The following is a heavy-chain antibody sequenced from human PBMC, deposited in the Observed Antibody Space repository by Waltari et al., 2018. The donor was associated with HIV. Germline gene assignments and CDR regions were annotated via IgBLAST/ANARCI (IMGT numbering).Heavy chain of an antibody. CDR3: VRGGGGSYGEPDY. Sequence: EVQLVESGGGVLRPGGSLRLSCAASGSNFDDRGLSWVRQAPGKGLEWVSGINWNGGSTGYADSVKGRFTISRDNAKKSLYLQMNSLRVEDTALYYCVRGGGGSYGEPDYWGQGTPVTVSP. CDR2: INWNGGST. D-gene: IGHD1-26*01. J-gene: IGHJ4*02. V-gene: IGHV3-20*04. CDR1: GSNFDDRG.